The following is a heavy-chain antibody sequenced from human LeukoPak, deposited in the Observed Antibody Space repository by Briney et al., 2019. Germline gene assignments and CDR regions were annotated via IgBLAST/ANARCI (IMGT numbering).Heavy chain of an antibody. Sequence: PGGSLRLSCAASGFTFSSYEMNWVRQAPGKGLEWVSYISSGGNTIYYADSVKGRFTISRDNAKNSLYLQMNSLRAEDTAVYYCARHGSIWFGESGWFDPWGQGTLVTVSS. CDR2: ISSGGNTI. CDR3: ARHGSIWFGESGWFDP. J-gene: IGHJ5*02. D-gene: IGHD3-10*01. CDR1: GFTFSSYE. V-gene: IGHV3-48*03.